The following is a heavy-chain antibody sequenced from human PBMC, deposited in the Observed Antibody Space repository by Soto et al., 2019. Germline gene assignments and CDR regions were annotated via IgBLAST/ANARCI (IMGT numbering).Heavy chain of an antibody. CDR2: IYYSGST. V-gene: IGHV4-39*02. J-gene: IGHJ4*02. Sequence: SETLSLTCTVSGGSISSSSYYWGWIRQPPGKGLEWIGSIYYSGSTYYNPSLKSRVTISVDTSKNQFSLKLSSVTAADTAVYYCARDDHGTGTTHYWGQGTLVTVSS. CDR3: ARDDHGTGTTHY. D-gene: IGHD1-7*01. CDR1: GGSISSSSYY.